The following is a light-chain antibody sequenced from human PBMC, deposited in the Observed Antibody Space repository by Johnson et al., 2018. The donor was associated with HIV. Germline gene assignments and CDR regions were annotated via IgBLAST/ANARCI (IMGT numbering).Light chain of an antibody. V-gene: IGLV1-51*01. CDR3: GAWDSSLSAHFV. J-gene: IGLJ1*01. CDR1: SSNIGNNY. CDR2: DNN. Sequence: QSVLTQPPSVSAAPGQKVTISCSGSSSNIGNNYVSWYQQLPGTAPKLLIYDNNKRPSGIPDRFSGSKSGTSATLGITGLQTGDAADYYCGAWDSSLSAHFVFGTGTNVTVL.